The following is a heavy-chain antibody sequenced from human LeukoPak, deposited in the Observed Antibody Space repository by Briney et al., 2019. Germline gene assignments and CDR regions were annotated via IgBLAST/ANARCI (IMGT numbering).Heavy chain of an antibody. J-gene: IGHJ4*02. CDR3: ARVEMVFDYYGSGSYYTLLFDY. V-gene: IGHV4-39*07. CDR2: IYYSGST. D-gene: IGHD3-10*01. Sequence: SETLSLTCTVSGGSISSSSYYWGWIRQPPGKGLEWIGSIYYSGSTYYNPSLKSRVTISVDTSKNQFSLKLSSVTAADTAVYYCARVEMVFDYYGSGSYYTLLFDYWGQGTLVSVSS. CDR1: GGSISSSSYY.